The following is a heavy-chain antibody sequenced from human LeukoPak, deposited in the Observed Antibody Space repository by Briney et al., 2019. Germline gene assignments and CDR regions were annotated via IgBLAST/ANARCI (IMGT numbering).Heavy chain of an antibody. Sequence: GGCLRLSRAASGFNLDKYGMTWGCDGPGRGVGWVSTLSGSGGKTGSGDSLNGRFTISRNNAQNLLSLQLNSVRTDDTALYYRARGGEHYKSVGYYLDYWGLGTLVTVSS. J-gene: IGHJ4*02. CDR1: GFNLDKYG. V-gene: IGHV3-20*04. CDR2: LSGSGGKT. CDR3: ARGGEHYKSVGYYLDY. D-gene: IGHD3-3*01.